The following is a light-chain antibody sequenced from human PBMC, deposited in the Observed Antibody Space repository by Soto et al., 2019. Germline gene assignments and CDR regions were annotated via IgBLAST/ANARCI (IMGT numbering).Light chain of an antibody. CDR3: QQYDNLPWT. Sequence: DIQMTQSPSSLSASVGDRVTMTFQASQDISNYLNWYQKKPGKAPKLLIYDASNLETGVPSRFSGSGSGTDFTFTISSLQPEDIATYYCQQYDNLPWTFGQGTKVDIK. CDR2: DAS. J-gene: IGKJ1*01. V-gene: IGKV1-33*01. CDR1: QDISNY.